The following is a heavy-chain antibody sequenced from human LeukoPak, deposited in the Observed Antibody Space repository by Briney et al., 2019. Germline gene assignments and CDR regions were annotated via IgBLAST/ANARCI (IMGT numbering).Heavy chain of an antibody. Sequence: PSETLSLTSTVSTGSISNYHWSWIRQPAGKGLEWIGRTHTSGSTNYNPSLKSRVTVSGDTSKNQFSLKLSSVTAADTAVYYCAREAYYYDSSGYRRFDYWGQGTLVTVSS. V-gene: IGHV4-4*07. CDR2: THTSGST. D-gene: IGHD3-22*01. J-gene: IGHJ4*02. CDR3: AREAYYYDSSGYRRFDY. CDR1: TGSISNYH.